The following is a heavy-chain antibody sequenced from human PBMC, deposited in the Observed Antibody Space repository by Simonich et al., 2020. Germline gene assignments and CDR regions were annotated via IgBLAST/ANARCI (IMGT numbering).Heavy chain of an antibody. Sequence: QVQLVESGGGVVQPGRSLRLSCAASGFTFSSYAMHWVRQAPGKGLEWVAVISYSGSNKYYADSVKGRFTISRDNAKNTLYLQMNSLRAEDTAVYYCAREGLLLDAFDIWGQGTMVTVSS. CDR3: AREGLLLDAFDI. CDR2: ISYSGSNK. CDR1: GFTFSSYA. V-gene: IGHV3-30*07. D-gene: IGHD2-15*01. J-gene: IGHJ3*02.